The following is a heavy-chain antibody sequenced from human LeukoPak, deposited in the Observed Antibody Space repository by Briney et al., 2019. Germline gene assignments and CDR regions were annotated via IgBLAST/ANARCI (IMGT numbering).Heavy chain of an antibody. J-gene: IGHJ4*02. CDR1: GFTFSSYW. D-gene: IGHD3-10*01. CDR3: ARIWFGELLYWKSFDY. Sequence: GGSLRLSCAASGFTFSSYWMSWVRQAPGKGLERVANIKQDGSEKYYVDSVKGRFTISRDNAKNSLYLQMNSLRAEDTAVYYCARIWFGELLYWKSFDYWGQGTLVTVSS. CDR2: IKQDGSEK. V-gene: IGHV3-7*01.